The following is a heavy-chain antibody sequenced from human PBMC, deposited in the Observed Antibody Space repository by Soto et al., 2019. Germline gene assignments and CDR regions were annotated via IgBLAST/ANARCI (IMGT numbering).Heavy chain of an antibody. D-gene: IGHD3-10*01. CDR1: GGTFSSYA. J-gene: IGHJ4*02. CDR3: AIVRGLLWFGELLGYFDY. CDR2: IIPIFGTA. Sequence: QVQLVQSGAEVKKPGSSVKVSCKASGGTFSSYAISWVRQAPGQGLEWMGGIIPIFGTANYEQKFQGRVTITADESTSTAYMELSSLRSEDTAVYYCAIVRGLLWFGELLGYFDYWGQGTLVTVSS. V-gene: IGHV1-69*01.